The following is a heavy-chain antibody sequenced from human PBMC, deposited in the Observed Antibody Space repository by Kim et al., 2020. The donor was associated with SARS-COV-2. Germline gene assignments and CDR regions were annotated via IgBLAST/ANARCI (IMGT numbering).Heavy chain of an antibody. J-gene: IGHJ3*02. CDR2: ISSNGGST. CDR1: GFTFSSYA. D-gene: IGHD2-2*03. V-gene: IGHV3-64D*06. CDR3: VKLAIVVVPADTSSAFDI. Sequence: GGSLRLSCSASGFTFSSYAMHWVRQAPGKGLEYVSAISSNGGSTYYADSVKGRFTISRDNSKNTLYLQMSSLRAEDTAVYYCVKLAIVVVPADTSSAFDIWGQGTMVTVSS.